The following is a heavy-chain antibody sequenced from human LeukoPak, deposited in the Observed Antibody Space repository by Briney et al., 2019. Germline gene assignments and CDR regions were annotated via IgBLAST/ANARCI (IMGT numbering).Heavy chain of an antibody. D-gene: IGHD5-24*01. CDR1: GYTFTGYY. CDR3: ARDRVDGYNPIYFDY. V-gene: IGHV1-46*01. J-gene: IGHJ4*02. CDR2: INPNSGST. Sequence: GASVKVSCKASGYTFTGYYMHWVRQAPGQGLEWMGWINPNSGSTSYAQKFQGRVTMTRDTSTSTVYMELSSLRSEDTAVYYCARDRVDGYNPIYFDYWGQGTLVTVSS.